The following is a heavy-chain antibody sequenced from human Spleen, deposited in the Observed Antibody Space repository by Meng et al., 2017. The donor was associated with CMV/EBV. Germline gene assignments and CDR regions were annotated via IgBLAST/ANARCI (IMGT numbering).Heavy chain of an antibody. V-gene: IGHV2-5*02. CDR3: AHTYSSSSFGYFQH. Sequence: QITLKESGPTLVKPTQTLTLTCTFSGFSLSTSGVGVGWIRPPPGKALEWLALIYWDDDKRYSPSLKSRLTITKDTSKNQVVLTMTNMDPVDTATYYCAHTYSSSSFGYFQHWGQGTLVTVAS. J-gene: IGHJ1*01. CDR1: GFSLSTSGVG. CDR2: IYWDDDK. D-gene: IGHD6-6*01.